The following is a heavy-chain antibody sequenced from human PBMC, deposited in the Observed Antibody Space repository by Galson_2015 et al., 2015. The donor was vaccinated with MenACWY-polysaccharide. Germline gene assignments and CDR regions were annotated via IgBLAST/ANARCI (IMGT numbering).Heavy chain of an antibody. V-gene: IGHV3-21*01. CDR1: GFTSSSYS. J-gene: IGHJ3*02. Sequence: SLRLSCAASGFTSSSYSMTWVRQAPGKGLEWVSSISGSSSYIDYADSLKGRFTISRDNAKNSLYLQMDTLRAEDTAVYFCARGAGLENHDAFDIWGLGTMVTVSS. CDR3: ARGAGLENHDAFDI. CDR2: ISGSSSYI. D-gene: IGHD5-24*01.